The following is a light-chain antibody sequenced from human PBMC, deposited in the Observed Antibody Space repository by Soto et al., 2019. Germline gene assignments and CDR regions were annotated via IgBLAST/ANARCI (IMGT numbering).Light chain of an antibody. CDR1: QSVSSNY. V-gene: IGKV3-20*01. Sequence: EIVLTQSPGTLSLSPGERATLSCRASQSVSSNYLAWYQQKPGQAPRLLIYGASSRATGIPDRFSGSGSGTDFTLTISRLEPKDFAVYYCQEYGSSRTFGQGTKV. CDR3: QEYGSSRT. CDR2: GAS. J-gene: IGKJ1*01.